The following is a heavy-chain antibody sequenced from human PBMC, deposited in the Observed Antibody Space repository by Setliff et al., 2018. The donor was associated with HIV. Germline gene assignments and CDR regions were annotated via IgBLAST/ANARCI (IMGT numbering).Heavy chain of an antibody. CDR3: ARVSITYWYSIPRDYYYYMDV. J-gene: IGHJ6*03. V-gene: IGHV4-38-2*01. Sequence: PSETLSLTCAVSGSSISNGYYWGWIRQPPGKGLEWIGSIYHSGSTNCNPSLKSRVTMSVDKSRNQFSLKVSSVTAADTAVYYCARVSITYWYSIPRDYYYYMDVWGEGTTVTVSS. D-gene: IGHD2-8*02. CDR1: GSSISNGYY. CDR2: IYHSGST.